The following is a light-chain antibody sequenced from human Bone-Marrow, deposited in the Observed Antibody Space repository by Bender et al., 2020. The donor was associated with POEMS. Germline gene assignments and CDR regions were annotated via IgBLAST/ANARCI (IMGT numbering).Light chain of an antibody. V-gene: IGLV2-11*01. CDR1: SGDVGGYDS. J-gene: IGLJ2*01. Sequence: QSALTQPRSVSGSPGQSVTISCTGTSGDVGGYDSVSWYQHRPGKAPKLMIHDVSTRPSGVPDRFSGSKSGNTASLTISGLQAEDEADYYCCSYGGGVLFGGGTKLTVL. CDR3: CSYGGGVL. CDR2: DVS.